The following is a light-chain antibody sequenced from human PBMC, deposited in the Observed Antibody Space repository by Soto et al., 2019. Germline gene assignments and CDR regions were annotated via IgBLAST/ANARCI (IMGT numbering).Light chain of an antibody. Sequence: QSVLSQPPSPSGTPGQTIIISCDGSGSNIGSNYVYWYQQLPGSAPKLLIHRDNQRPSGVPDRFSGSRSGTSASLAISGLRSEDEADYYCATWDDGLSGPVFGGGTMLTVL. CDR1: GSNIGSNY. CDR2: RDN. CDR3: ATWDDGLSGPV. V-gene: IGLV1-47*01. J-gene: IGLJ3*02.